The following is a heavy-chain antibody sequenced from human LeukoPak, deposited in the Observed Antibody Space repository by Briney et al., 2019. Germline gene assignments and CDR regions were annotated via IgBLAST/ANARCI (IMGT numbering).Heavy chain of an antibody. Sequence: GGSLRLSCAASGFTFDDYAMHWVRQAPGKGLEWVSGISWSSNNIGYADSVKGRFTISRDNAKNSLYLQMNSLRAEDTALYYCVKDRDYDSDVYGFHIWGQGTMVTVSS. J-gene: IGHJ3*02. CDR2: ISWSSNNI. V-gene: IGHV3-9*01. D-gene: IGHD3-22*01. CDR3: VKDRDYDSDVYGFHI. CDR1: GFTFDDYA.